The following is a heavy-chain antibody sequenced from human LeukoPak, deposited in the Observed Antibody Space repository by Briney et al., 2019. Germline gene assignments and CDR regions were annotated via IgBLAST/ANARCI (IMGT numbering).Heavy chain of an antibody. CDR2: INHSGST. Sequence: SETLSLTCAVYGGSFSGYYWSWIRQPPGKGLEWIGEINHSGSTNYNPSLKSRVTISVDTSKNQFSLKLSSVTAADTAVYYCARVSGWNPLEAAHLDYWGQGTLVTVSS. CDR3: ARVSGWNPLEAAHLDY. CDR1: GGSFSGYY. V-gene: IGHV4-34*01. D-gene: IGHD6-19*01. J-gene: IGHJ4*02.